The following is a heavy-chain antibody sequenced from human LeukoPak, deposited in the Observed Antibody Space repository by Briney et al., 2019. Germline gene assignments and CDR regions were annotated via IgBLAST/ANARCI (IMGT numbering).Heavy chain of an antibody. V-gene: IGHV3-9*01. J-gene: IGHJ4*02. CDR3: ASEICTNGVCSDFQY. CDR1: GFTFDDYA. D-gene: IGHD2-8*01. CDR2: ISWNSGSI. Sequence: GGSLRLSCAASGFTFDDYAMHWVRQAPGKGLEWVSGISWNSGSIGYADSVKGRFTISRDNAKNSLYLQMNSLRAEDTAVYYCASEICTNGVCSDFQYWGQGILVTVSS.